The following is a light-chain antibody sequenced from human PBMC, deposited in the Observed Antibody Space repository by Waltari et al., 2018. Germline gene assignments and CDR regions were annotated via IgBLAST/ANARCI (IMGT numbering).Light chain of an antibody. CDR1: QSVTMY. CDR2: DAS. J-gene: IGKJ2*01. V-gene: IGKV3-11*01. CDR3: QRRRNWRTDT. Sequence: EIVLTHSPATLSLSPGETATLSCRASQSVTMYLAWYQQKPGQAPSLLIPDASNSATGTPARFSGSGSGTDFTFTISSLEPEDVAGYYCQRRRNWRTDTFGQGTKVEIK.